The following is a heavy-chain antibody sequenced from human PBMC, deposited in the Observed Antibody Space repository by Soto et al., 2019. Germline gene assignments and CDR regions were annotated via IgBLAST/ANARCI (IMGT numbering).Heavy chain of an antibody. CDR1: GGSISSYY. J-gene: IGHJ6*02. CDR3: ARHLLDTAMEGMDV. Sequence: PSETLSLTCTVSGGSISSYYWSWIRQPPGKGLEWIGYIYYSGSTNYNPSLKSRVTISVDTSKNQFSLKLSSVTAADTAVYYCARHLLDTAMEGMDVWGQGTTVTVSS. D-gene: IGHD5-18*01. CDR2: IYYSGST. V-gene: IGHV4-59*08.